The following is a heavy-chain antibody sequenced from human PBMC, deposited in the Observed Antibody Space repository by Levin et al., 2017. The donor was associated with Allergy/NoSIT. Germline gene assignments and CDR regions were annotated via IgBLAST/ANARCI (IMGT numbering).Heavy chain of an antibody. D-gene: IGHD6-6*01. CDR1: GFTFSSYA. CDR2: ISGSGGST. V-gene: IGHV3-23*01. Sequence: GESLKISCAASGFTFSSYAMSWVRQAPGKGLEWVSAISGSGGSTYYADSVKGRFTISRDNSKNTLYLQMNSLRAEDTAVYYCAKLSEIAARRGYFDYWGQGTLVTVSS. J-gene: IGHJ4*02. CDR3: AKLSEIAARRGYFDY.